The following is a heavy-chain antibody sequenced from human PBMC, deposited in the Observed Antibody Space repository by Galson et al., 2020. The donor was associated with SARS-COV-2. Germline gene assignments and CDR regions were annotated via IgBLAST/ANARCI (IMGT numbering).Heavy chain of an antibody. CDR1: GFTFSSYG. D-gene: IGHD3-22*01. CDR3: ALPAWSDYYDSSGYSDFDY. CDR2: ISYDGSNK. V-gene: IGHV3-30*03. J-gene: IGHJ4*02. Sequence: GESLKISCAASGFTFSSYGMHWVRQAPGKGLEWVAVISYDGSNKYYADSVKGRFTISRDNSKNTLYLQMNSLRAEDTAVYYCALPAWSDYYDSSGYSDFDYWGQGTLVTVSS.